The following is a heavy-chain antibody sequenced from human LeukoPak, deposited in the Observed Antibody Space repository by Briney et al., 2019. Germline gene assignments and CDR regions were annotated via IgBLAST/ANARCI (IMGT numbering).Heavy chain of an antibody. CDR1: GFTVSSNY. D-gene: IGHD2-21*02. V-gene: IGHV3-66*01. CDR3: ATTGVVVTAIREYYFDY. CDR2: IYSGGST. J-gene: IGHJ4*02. Sequence: GGSLRLSCAASGFTVSSNYMSWVRQAPGKGLEWVSVIYSGGSTYYADSVKGRFTISRDNSKNTLYLQMNSLRAEDTAVYYCATTGVVVTAIREYYFDYWGQGTLVTVSS.